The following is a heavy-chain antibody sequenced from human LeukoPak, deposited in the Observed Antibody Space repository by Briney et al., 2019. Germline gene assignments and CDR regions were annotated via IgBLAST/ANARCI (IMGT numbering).Heavy chain of an antibody. CDR3: ARDSLPMAVTGPFDH. CDR2: IWFEGRNI. D-gene: IGHD6-19*01. J-gene: IGHJ4*02. V-gene: IGHV3-33*01. CDR1: GFNFSSCG. Sequence: PGGSLRLSCAASGFNFSSCGMHWVRQAPGKGREGVTSIWFEGRNIHSPDPVKGRVILSRANSKSDIYLQMNSLRAQDTAIYYCARDSLPMAVTGPFDHWGQGALVTVSS.